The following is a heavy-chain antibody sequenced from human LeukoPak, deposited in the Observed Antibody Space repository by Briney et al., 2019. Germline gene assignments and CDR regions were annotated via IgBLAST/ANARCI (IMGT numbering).Heavy chain of an antibody. J-gene: IGHJ4*02. CDR1: GFTFSSYA. D-gene: IGHD3-10*01. CDR2: ISYDGSNK. CDR3: ARDYYGSGSYRAAFDY. V-gene: IGHV3-30-3*01. Sequence: PGGSLRLSCAASGFTFSSYAMHWVRQAPGKGLEWVAVISYDGSNKYYADSVKGRFTISRDNSKNTLYLQMNSLRAEDTAVYYCARDYYGSGSYRAAFDYWGQGTLVTVSS.